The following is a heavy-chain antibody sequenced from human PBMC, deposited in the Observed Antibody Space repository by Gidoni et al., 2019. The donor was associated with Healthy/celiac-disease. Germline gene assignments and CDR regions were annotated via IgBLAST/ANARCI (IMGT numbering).Heavy chain of an antibody. CDR1: GYTFSSYA. CDR3: AKDRVLLWLRYFDY. D-gene: IGHD3-10*01. CDR2: ISGSVGST. J-gene: IGHJ4*02. Sequence: EVQLLESGGGWVQAGGSLRLSCEDAGYTFSSYAMSWVGQAPGKGLEWVSAISGSVGSTYYADSVKGRFTISRDNSKNTLYLQMNSLRAEDTAVYYCAKDRVLLWLRYFDYWGQGTLVTVSS. V-gene: IGHV3-23*01.